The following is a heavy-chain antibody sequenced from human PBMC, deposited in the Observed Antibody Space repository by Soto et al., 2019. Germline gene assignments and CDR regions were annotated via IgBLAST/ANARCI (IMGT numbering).Heavy chain of an antibody. D-gene: IGHD2-15*01. CDR2: IYYSGST. CDR1: GGSISSSSYY. Sequence: SETLSLTCTVSGGSISSSSYYWGWIRQPPGKGLEWIGSIYYSGSTYYNPSLKSRVTISVDTSKNQFSLKLSSVTAADTAVYYCASPKRGFYNWFDPWGQGTRVTVS. CDR3: ASPKRGFYNWFDP. V-gene: IGHV4-39*01. J-gene: IGHJ5*02.